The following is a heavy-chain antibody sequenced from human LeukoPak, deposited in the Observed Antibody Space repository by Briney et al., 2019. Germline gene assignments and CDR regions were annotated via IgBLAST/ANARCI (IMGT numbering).Heavy chain of an antibody. J-gene: IGHJ4*02. Sequence: GGSLRLSCAASGFTFSSYAMSWVRQAPGKGLEWVSAISGSGGSTYYADSVKGRFTISRDNSKNTLYLQMNSLRAEDTAVYYCAKDSYSGCDIAAAHDYWGQGTLVTVSS. CDR3: AKDSYSGCDIAAAHDY. CDR2: ISGSGGST. V-gene: IGHV3-23*01. CDR1: GFTFSSYA. D-gene: IGHD5-12*01.